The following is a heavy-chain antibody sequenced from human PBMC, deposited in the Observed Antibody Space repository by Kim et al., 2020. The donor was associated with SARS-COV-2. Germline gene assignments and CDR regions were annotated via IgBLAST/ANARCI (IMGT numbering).Heavy chain of an antibody. Sequence: SETLSLTCIVSGGSISNYYWSWIRQSPGKGLEWIGYIHNSGKSNYNPSLKSRATISVDASRNQLSLKLTSVSAADTAVYYCARGMMPSIYYFDYCGQGTL. CDR3: ARGMMPSIYYFDY. CDR1: GGSISNYY. D-gene: IGHD2-2*01. V-gene: IGHV4-59*01. J-gene: IGHJ4*02. CDR2: IHNSGKS.